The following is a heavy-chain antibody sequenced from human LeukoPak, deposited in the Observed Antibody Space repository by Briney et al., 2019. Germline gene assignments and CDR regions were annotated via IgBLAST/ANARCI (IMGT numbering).Heavy chain of an antibody. Sequence: GGSLRLSCAASGFPFSSYWMSWVRQAPGKGLEWVANIKQEGSEKYYVDSVKGRFTISRDNAKNSLYLQMNSLRAEDTAVYYCARVARAFDYWGQGTLVTVSS. CDR1: GFPFSSYW. J-gene: IGHJ4*02. CDR3: ARVARAFDY. V-gene: IGHV3-7*03. CDR2: IKQEGSEK.